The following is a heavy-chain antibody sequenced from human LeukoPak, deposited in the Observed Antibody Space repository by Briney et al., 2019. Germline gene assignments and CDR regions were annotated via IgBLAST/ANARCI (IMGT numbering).Heavy chain of an antibody. CDR3: ARGVGSSWFDP. CDR2: INPNSGGV. Sequence: ASVKVSCKASGYTFTDYYLHWVRQAPGQGLEWMGWINPNSGGVNFALNFQGRVTMTRATSISTAYMELSRLTSDDTAVYYCARGVGSSWFDPWGQGTLVTVSS. D-gene: IGHD6-13*01. V-gene: IGHV1-2*02. CDR1: GYTFTDYY. J-gene: IGHJ5*02.